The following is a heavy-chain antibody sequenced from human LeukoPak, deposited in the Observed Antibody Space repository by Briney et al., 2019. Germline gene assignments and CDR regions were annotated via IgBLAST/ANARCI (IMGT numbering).Heavy chain of an antibody. D-gene: IGHD3-22*01. Sequence: EASVTVSCKASGYTFSGHYMHWVRQAPGQGLEWMGWIKPSSCATNYAQKFRGRVTMTRDTSNRTSYMELSRLRSDDTALYYCASCYYDSSGYYYFDYWGQGTLVTLSS. J-gene: IGHJ4*02. V-gene: IGHV1-2*02. CDR1: GYTFSGHY. CDR2: IKPSSCAT. CDR3: ASCYYDSSGYYYFDY.